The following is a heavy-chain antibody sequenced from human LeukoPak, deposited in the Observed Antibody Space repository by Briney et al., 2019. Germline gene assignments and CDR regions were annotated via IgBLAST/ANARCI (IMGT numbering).Heavy chain of an antibody. CDR3: ARDRGMITFGGVIVIPDFPDY. V-gene: IGHV1-2*02. CDR2: MNPNSGGT. Sequence: ASVKASCKASGYTFTSYDINWVRQATGQGLGWMGWMNPNSGGTNYAQKFQGRVTMTRDTSISTAYMELSRLRSDDTAVYYCARDRGMITFGGVIVIPDFPDYWGQGTLVTVSS. D-gene: IGHD3-16*02. J-gene: IGHJ4*02. CDR1: GYTFTSYD.